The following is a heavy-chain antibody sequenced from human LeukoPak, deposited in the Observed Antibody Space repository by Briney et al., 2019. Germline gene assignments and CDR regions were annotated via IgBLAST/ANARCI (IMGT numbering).Heavy chain of an antibody. Sequence: PGRSLRLSCAASGFTFDDYGMHWVRHAPGDGLGLVSCISLNRGSIGYADSVKGRFTISRDNAKNSLYLQMNSLRAEDTALYYCAKDVHGDGYYFDYWGQGTLVTVSS. J-gene: IGHJ4*02. D-gene: IGHD4-17*01. CDR3: AKDVHGDGYYFDY. V-gene: IGHV3-9*01. CDR2: ISLNRGSI. CDR1: GFTFDDYG.